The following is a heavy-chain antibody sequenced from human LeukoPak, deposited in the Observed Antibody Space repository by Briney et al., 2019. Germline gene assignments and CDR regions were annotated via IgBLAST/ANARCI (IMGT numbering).Heavy chain of an antibody. CDR1: GYTFTSYY. D-gene: IGHD3-10*01. CDR3: ARDPVRFGETKLYYYGIDV. CDR2: INPSGGST. J-gene: IGHJ6*02. V-gene: IGHV1-46*01. Sequence: ASVKVSCKASGYTFTSYYMHWVRQAPGQGLEWMGIINPSGGSTSYAQKFQGRVTMTRDTSTSTVYMELSSLRSEDTAVYYCARDPVRFGETKLYYYGIDVWGQGTTVTVSS.